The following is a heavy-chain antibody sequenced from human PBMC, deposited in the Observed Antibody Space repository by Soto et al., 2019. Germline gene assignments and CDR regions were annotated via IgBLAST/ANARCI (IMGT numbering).Heavy chain of an antibody. Sequence: QVQLQESGPGLVKPSETLSLTCTVSGGSVSSGSYYWSWIRQPPGKGLEWIGYIYYSGSTNYNPSHTTRLTIXXAXSXXLFSLKLSSVTAADTAVYYCATGYCSGGSCYGFDYWGQGTLVTVSS. CDR3: ATGYCSGGSCYGFDY. V-gene: IGHV4-61*01. D-gene: IGHD2-15*01. CDR1: GGSVSSGSYY. J-gene: IGHJ4*02. CDR2: IYYSGST.